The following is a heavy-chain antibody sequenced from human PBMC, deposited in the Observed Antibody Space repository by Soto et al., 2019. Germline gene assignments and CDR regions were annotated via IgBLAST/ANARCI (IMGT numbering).Heavy chain of an antibody. J-gene: IGHJ6*03. Sequence: ASVKVSCKASGYTFTSYDINWVRQATGQGLGWMGWMNPNSGNTGYAQKFQGRVTMTRNTSISTAYMELSSLRSEDTAVYYCARGNGKGSSSIYYYYMDVWGKGTTVTVSS. V-gene: IGHV1-8*01. CDR3: ARGNGKGSSSIYYYYMDV. D-gene: IGHD6-6*01. CDR1: GYTFTSYD. CDR2: MNPNSGNT.